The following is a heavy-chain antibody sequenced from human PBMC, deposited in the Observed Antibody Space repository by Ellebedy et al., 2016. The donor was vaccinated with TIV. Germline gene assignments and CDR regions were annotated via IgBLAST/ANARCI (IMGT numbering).Heavy chain of an antibody. CDR2: IVAHNGKT. Sequence: AASVKVSCKASGYSLVSFSVAWVRQAPGRGLEWRGGIVAHNGKTHSAQKLQGRFTMTTDTSTNTAYMELGSLTSDDTAVYSCTTSPTLIEGSRDDYWGQGTLVTVSS. V-gene: IGHV1-18*01. J-gene: IGHJ4*02. CDR3: TTSPTLIEGSRDDY. CDR1: GYSLVSFS. D-gene: IGHD2-15*01.